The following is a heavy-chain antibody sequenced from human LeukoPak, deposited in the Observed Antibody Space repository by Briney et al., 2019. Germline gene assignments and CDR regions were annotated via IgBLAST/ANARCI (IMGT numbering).Heavy chain of an antibody. CDR2: IFPGDSDT. CDR1: GYSFTSYW. CDR3: ARLFSFYGANEY. Sequence: HGESLKISCKGSGYSFTSYWIGWVRQMPGKGLEWMGIIFPGDSDTRYSPSFQGQVTISADKSISTAYLQWNSLKASDTAMYYCARLFSFYGANEYWGQGTLVTVSS. V-gene: IGHV5-51*01. J-gene: IGHJ4*02. D-gene: IGHD5/OR15-5a*01.